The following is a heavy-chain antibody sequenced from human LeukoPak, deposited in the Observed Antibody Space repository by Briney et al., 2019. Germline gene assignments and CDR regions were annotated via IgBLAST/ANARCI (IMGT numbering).Heavy chain of an antibody. D-gene: IGHD6-13*01. CDR3: ARDRGIAAVGGRGMDV. Sequence: GGSLRLSCAASGFTVSNNYMSWVPQAPGKGLEWVSIIYSGNYIYYADSVKGRFTISRDNSKNTMYLQMNSLRAEDTAVYYCARDRGIAAVGGRGMDVWGQGTTVTVSS. CDR2: IYSGNYI. CDR1: GFTVSNNY. V-gene: IGHV3-66*01. J-gene: IGHJ6*02.